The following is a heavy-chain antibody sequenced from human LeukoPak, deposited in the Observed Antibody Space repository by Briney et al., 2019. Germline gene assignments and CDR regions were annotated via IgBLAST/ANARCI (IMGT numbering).Heavy chain of an antibody. CDR1: GGSISSSPYY. Sequence: SETLSLPCAVSGGSISSSPYYWGWIRQPPGKGLEWIGAISNTGVTYYNPSLRSRVTIFADTSKNHFSLNLRSVTAADTALYYCASAPRQASIGGLDYWGQGTLVTVSS. CDR3: ASAPRQASIGGLDY. J-gene: IGHJ4*02. V-gene: IGHV4-39*02. CDR2: ISNTGVT. D-gene: IGHD3-16*01.